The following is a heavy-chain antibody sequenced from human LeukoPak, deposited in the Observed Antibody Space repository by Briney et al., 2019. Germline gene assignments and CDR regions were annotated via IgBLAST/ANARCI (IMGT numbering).Heavy chain of an antibody. V-gene: IGHV4-59*12. J-gene: IGHJ6*03. CDR2: IYHSGST. Sequence: SETLSLTCTVSGGSISSYYWSWIRQPPGKGLEWIGYIYHSGSTYYNPSLKSRVTISVDRSKNQFSLKLSSVTAADTAVYYCARVGGDFPYYYYYMDVWGKGTTVTVSS. CDR3: ARVGGDFPYYYYYMDV. D-gene: IGHD3-3*01. CDR1: GGSISSYY.